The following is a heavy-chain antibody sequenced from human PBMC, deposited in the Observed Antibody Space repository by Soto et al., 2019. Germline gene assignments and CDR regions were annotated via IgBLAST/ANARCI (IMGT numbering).Heavy chain of an antibody. J-gene: IGHJ6*02. CDR1: GGTFSSYA. V-gene: IGHV1-69*05. Sequence: GASVKVSCKASGGTFSSYAISWVRQAPGQGLEWMGGIIPIFGTANYAQKFQGRVTITTDKSTSTAYMELSSLRSEDTAVYYCARLRRDYGSGSYYYYYYGMDVWGQGTTVTVSS. CDR3: ARLRRDYGSGSYYYYYYGMDV. D-gene: IGHD3-10*01. CDR2: IIPIFGTA.